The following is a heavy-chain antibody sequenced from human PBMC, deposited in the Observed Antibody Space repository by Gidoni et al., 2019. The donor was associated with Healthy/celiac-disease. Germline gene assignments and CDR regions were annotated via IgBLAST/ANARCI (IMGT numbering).Heavy chain of an antibody. CDR2: INAGNGNT. Sequence: QVQLVQSGAEVKKPGASVKVSCKASGYTFTSYAMHWVRQAPGQRLEWMGWINAGNGNTKYSQKFQGRVTITRDTSASTAYMELSSLRSEDTAVYYCARDRAIAAAGTGIFDYWGQGTLVTVSS. J-gene: IGHJ4*02. V-gene: IGHV1-3*01. CDR3: ARDRAIAAAGTGIFDY. CDR1: GYTFTSYA. D-gene: IGHD6-13*01.